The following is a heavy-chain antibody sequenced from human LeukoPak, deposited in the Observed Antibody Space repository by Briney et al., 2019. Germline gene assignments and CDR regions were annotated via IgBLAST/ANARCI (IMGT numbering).Heavy chain of an antibody. J-gene: IGHJ4*02. D-gene: IGHD6-13*01. CDR3: TRERKSGIAAFDY. Sequence: GGSLRLSCAASGFTFSSYGMHWVRQAPGKGLEWVAVIWYVGINKFHADSVRGRFTISRDNSKNTVYLQMNSLRAEDTAVYYCTRERKSGIAAFDYWGQGTLVTVSS. V-gene: IGHV3-33*01. CDR1: GFTFSSYG. CDR2: IWYVGINK.